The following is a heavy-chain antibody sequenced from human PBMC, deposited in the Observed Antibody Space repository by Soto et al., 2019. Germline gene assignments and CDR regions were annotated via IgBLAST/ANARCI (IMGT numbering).Heavy chain of an antibody. CDR1: GSIFRGYC. D-gene: IGHD5-18*01. CDR2: ISGSGGST. Sequence: GGSLRLSCAASGSIFRGYCMHWVRQAPGKGLEWVSAISGSGGSTYYADSVKGRFTISRDNSKNTLYLQMNSLRVEDTAVYYCAKDIGDPEEDTYYFDYWGQGTLVTVSS. CDR3: AKDIGDPEEDTYYFDY. V-gene: IGHV3-23*01. J-gene: IGHJ4*02.